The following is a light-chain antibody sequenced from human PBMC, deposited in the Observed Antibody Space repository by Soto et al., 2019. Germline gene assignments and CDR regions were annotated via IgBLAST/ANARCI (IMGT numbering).Light chain of an antibody. CDR3: SSYTSSSTLLV. J-gene: IGLJ1*01. V-gene: IGLV2-14*01. CDR1: SSDVGGYNY. Sequence: QSALAQPASVSGSPGQSITISCTGTSSDVGGYNYVSWYQQHPGKAPKLMIYEVSNRPSGVSNRSSGSKSGNTASLTISGLQAEDEADYYCSSYTSSSTLLVFGTGTKVTVL. CDR2: EVS.